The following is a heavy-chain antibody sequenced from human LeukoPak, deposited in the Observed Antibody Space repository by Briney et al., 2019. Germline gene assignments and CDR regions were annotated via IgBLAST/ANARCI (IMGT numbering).Heavy chain of an antibody. D-gene: IGHD3-3*01. Sequence: ASVKVSCKASGYTFTSYYMHWVRQATGQGLEWMGWMNPNSGNTGYAQKFQGRVTMTRNTSISTAYMELSSLRSEDTAVYYCARAYYDFWSGYWYIDYWGQGTLVTVSS. CDR2: MNPNSGNT. CDR3: ARAYYDFWSGYWYIDY. CDR1: GYTFTSYY. J-gene: IGHJ4*02. V-gene: IGHV1-8*02.